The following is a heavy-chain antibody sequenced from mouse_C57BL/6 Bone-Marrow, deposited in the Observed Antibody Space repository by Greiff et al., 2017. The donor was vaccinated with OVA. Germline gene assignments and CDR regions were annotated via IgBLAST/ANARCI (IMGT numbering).Heavy chain of an antibody. CDR3: TPCITTVVATRKFAY. CDR1: GFNIKDDY. Sequence: VQLKQSGAELVRPGASVKLSCTASGFNIKDDYMHWVKQRPEQGLEWIGWIDPENGDTEYASKFQGKATITADTSSNTAYLQLSSLTSEDTAVYYCTPCITTVVATRKFAYWGQGTLVTVSA. D-gene: IGHD1-1*01. J-gene: IGHJ3*01. V-gene: IGHV14-4*01. CDR2: IDPENGDT.